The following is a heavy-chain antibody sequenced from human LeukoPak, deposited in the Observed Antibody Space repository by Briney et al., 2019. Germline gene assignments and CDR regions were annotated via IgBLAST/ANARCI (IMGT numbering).Heavy chain of an antibody. CDR2: ISYDGSNK. CDR3: AKDITMVRGVIRSLDC. J-gene: IGHJ4*02. Sequence: GGSLRLSCAASGFTFSSYGMHWVRQAPGKGLEWVAVISYDGSNKYYADSVKGRFTISRDNSKNTLYLQMNSLRAEDTAVYYCAKDITMVRGVIRSLDCWGQGTLVTVSS. V-gene: IGHV3-30*18. D-gene: IGHD3-10*01. CDR1: GFTFSSYG.